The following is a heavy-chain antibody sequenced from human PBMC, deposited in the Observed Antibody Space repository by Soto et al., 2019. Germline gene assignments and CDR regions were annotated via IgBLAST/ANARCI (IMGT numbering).Heavy chain of an antibody. CDR1: RFTFSSYW. CDR2: IKQDGSEK. D-gene: IGHD6-6*01. CDR3: ARVYSSSSGRGMDV. V-gene: IGHV3-7*04. J-gene: IGHJ6*02. Sequence: EVQLVESGGDLVQPGGSLRLSCAASRFTFSSYWMSWVRQAPGKGLEWVANIKQDGSEKYYVDSVKGRFTISRDNAKNSLYLQMNSLRAEDTAMYYCARVYSSSSGRGMDVWGQGTTVTVSS.